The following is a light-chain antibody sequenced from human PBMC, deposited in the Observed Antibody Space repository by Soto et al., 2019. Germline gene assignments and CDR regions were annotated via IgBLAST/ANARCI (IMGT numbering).Light chain of an antibody. J-gene: IGLJ1*01. CDR1: SSDVAGYNY. CDR3: SSYTTGTFYV. CDR2: EVS. Sequence: QSVLTQPASVSGSPGQSITISCAGTSSDVAGYNYVAWYQQHPGKAPKLIIFEVSNRPSGVSTRFSGSKSGNTASLTISGLQAEDEADYYCSSYTTGTFYVLGTANKVTV. V-gene: IGLV2-14*01.